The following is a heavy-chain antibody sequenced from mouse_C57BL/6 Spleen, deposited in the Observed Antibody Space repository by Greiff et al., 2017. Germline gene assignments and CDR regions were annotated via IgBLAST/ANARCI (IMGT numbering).Heavy chain of an antibody. J-gene: IGHJ3*01. CDR2: IVPNSGGT. CDR1: GYTFTSYW. D-gene: IGHD2-10*02. Sequence: QVQLQQPGAELVKPGASVKLSCKASGYTFTSYWMHWVKQRPGRGLEWIGRIVPNSGGTKYNEKVKSKATLTVDKPSSTAYMQLSSLTSEDSAVYYCARAPYGSAWFAYWGQGTLVTVSA. V-gene: IGHV1-72*01. CDR3: ARAPYGSAWFAY.